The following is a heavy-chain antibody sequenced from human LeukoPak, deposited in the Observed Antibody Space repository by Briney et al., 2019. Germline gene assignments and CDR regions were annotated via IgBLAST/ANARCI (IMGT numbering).Heavy chain of an antibody. J-gene: IGHJ6*03. Sequence: PGGSLRVSCAGSGFTFGSYAMSWVRQAPGKGLEWVSAISGSGDDTYYADPVKGRFTISSDNSKNTLFLQMNSLRAEDTAVYYCAKMRSYYYYMDVWGKGTTVAVSS. CDR1: GFTFGSYA. CDR2: ISGSGDDT. CDR3: AKMRSYYYYMDV. V-gene: IGHV3-23*01.